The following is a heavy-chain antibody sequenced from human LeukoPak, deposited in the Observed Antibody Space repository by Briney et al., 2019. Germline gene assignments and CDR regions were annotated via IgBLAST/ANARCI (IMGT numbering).Heavy chain of an antibody. V-gene: IGHV4-34*01. CDR1: GGSFSGYY. J-gene: IGHJ6*02. CDR2: INHSGST. CDR3: AGIVVVPAAPGGYYYGMDV. Sequence: SETLSLTCAVYGGSFSGYYWSWIRQPPGKGLEWIGEINHSGSTNYNPSLKSRVTISVDTSKNQFSLKLSSVTAADTAVYYCAGIVVVPAAPGGYYYGMDVWGQGTTVTVSS. D-gene: IGHD2-2*01.